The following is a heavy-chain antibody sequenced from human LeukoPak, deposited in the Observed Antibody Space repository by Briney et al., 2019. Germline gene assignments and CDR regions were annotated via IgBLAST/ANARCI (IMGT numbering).Heavy chain of an antibody. Sequence: SKTLSLTCAVYGGSFSGYYWSWIRQPPGKGLEWIGEINHSGSTNYNPSLKSRVTISVDTSKNQFSLKLSSVTAADTAVYYCARFVNYYDSSGYRRYFDYWGQGTLVTVSS. CDR1: GGSFSGYY. CDR2: INHSGST. J-gene: IGHJ4*02. D-gene: IGHD3-22*01. V-gene: IGHV4-34*01. CDR3: ARFVNYYDSSGYRRYFDY.